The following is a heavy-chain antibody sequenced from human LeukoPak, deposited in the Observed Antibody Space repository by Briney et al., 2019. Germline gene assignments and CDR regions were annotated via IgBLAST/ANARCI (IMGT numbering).Heavy chain of an antibody. J-gene: IGHJ3*01. V-gene: IGHV1-2*06. Sequence: SVKVSCKASGYTFTDNYIHWVRQAPGQGLEWMGRVNPDSGGINYAQKFQGRVTMTRDTAINTAFVELRRLRSDDTATYYCARAQNYHDRSGYSDDTFDVWGHGTMITVSS. D-gene: IGHD3-22*01. CDR3: ARAQNYHDRSGYSDDTFDV. CDR1: GYTFTDNY. CDR2: VNPDSGGI.